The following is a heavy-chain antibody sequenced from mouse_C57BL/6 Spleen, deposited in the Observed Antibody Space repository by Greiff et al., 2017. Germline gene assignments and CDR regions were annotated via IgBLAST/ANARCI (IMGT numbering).Heavy chain of an antibody. J-gene: IGHJ4*01. CDR3: ARGGLPAFYYAMDY. Sequence: EVMLVESGGGLVKPGGSLKLSCAASGFTFSDYGMHWVRQAPEKGLEWVAYISSGSSTIYYADTVKGRFTISRDNAKNTLFLQMTSLRSEDTAMYYCARGGLPAFYYAMDYWGQGTSVTVSS. CDR2: ISSGSSTI. CDR1: GFTFSDYG. V-gene: IGHV5-17*01.